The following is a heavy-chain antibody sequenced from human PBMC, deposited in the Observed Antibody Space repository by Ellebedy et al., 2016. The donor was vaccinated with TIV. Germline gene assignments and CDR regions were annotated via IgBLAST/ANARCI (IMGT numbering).Heavy chain of an antibody. Sequence: SETLSLTCSVSGGSISSSDHYWSWIRQSPGQGLEWIGYVSYSGRPGYNPSLKSRVTLSVDMSNNQVSLRLTSVTAADTAVYFCATYRHIYTAGPIFDYWGRGALVTVSS. D-gene: IGHD2-2*02. CDR2: VSYSGRP. CDR3: ATYRHIYTAGPIFDY. CDR1: GGSISSSDHY. V-gene: IGHV4-61*05. J-gene: IGHJ4*02.